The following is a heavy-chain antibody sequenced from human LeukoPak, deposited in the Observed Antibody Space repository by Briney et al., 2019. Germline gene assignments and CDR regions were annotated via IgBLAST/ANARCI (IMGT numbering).Heavy chain of an antibody. CDR2: INAGNGNT. CDR1: GYTFTSYA. V-gene: IGHV1-3*01. D-gene: IGHD3-22*01. Sequence: ASVTVSCTASGYTFTSYAMHWVRQAPGQRLEWMGWINAGNGNTKYSQKFQGRVTITRDTSASTAYMELSSLRSEDTAVYYCARGQDTDYYDSSGYYDYWGQGTLVTVSS. CDR3: ARGQDTDYYDSSGYYDY. J-gene: IGHJ4*02.